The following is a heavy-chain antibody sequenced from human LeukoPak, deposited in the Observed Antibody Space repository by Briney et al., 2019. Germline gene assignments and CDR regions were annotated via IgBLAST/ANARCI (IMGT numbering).Heavy chain of an antibody. CDR1: GFTFSSYG. V-gene: IGHV3-30*18. Sequence: PGASLRLSCAASGFTFSSYGMHWVRQAPSKGLEWVAVISYGGSNKYYADSVKGRFTISRDNSKNTLYLQMNSLRAEDTAVYYWAKDWATVTPYNYFDYWGQGTLVTVSS. J-gene: IGHJ4*02. D-gene: IGHD4-17*01. CDR3: AKDWATVTPYNYFDY. CDR2: ISYGGSNK.